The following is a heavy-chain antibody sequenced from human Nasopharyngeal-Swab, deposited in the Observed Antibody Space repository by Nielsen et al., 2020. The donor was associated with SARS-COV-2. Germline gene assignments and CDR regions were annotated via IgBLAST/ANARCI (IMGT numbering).Heavy chain of an antibody. V-gene: IGHV3-73*01. CDR3: TRHTQYCSGGSCYPRFDP. CDR2: IRSKANSYAT. CDR1: GFTFSGSA. D-gene: IGHD2-15*01. Sequence: GGSLILSCAASGFTFSGSAMHWVRQASGKGLEWVGRIRSKANSYATAYAASVKGRFTISRDDSKNTAYLQMNSLKTEDTAVYYCTRHTQYCSGGSCYPRFDPWGQGTLVTVSS. J-gene: IGHJ5*02.